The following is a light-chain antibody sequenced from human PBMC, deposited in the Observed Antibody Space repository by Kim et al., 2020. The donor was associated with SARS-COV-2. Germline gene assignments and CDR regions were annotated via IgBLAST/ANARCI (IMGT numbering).Light chain of an antibody. Sequence: IQMTQSPSSLSASVGDTVTITCRASQAIRNDLGWYQQKTGKAPKVLIAAASILQTGVPSRFSGSGSGTDFTLTINSLQPEDFATYYCLQDYTYPWTFGQGTKVDIK. CDR3: LQDYTYPWT. CDR2: AAS. CDR1: QAIRND. V-gene: IGKV1-6*01. J-gene: IGKJ1*01.